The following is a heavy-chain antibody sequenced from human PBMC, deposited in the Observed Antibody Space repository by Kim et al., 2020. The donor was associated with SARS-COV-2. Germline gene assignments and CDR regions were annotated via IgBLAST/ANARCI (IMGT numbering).Heavy chain of an antibody. CDR1: GFTFDDYA. J-gene: IGHJ4*02. CDR2: ISWNSGSI. Sequence: GGSLRLSCAASGFTFDDYAMHWVRQAPGKGLEWVSGISWNSGSIGYADSVKGRFTISRDNAKNSLYLQMNSLRAEDTALYYCAKDIGPPPGRGYCSGGSCYLGFDYWGQGTLVTVSS. CDR3: AKDIGPPPGRGYCSGGSCYLGFDY. D-gene: IGHD2-15*01. V-gene: IGHV3-9*01.